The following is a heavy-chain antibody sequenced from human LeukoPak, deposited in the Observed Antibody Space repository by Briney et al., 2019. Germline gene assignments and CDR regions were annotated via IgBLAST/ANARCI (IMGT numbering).Heavy chain of an antibody. CDR3: ATDYYYDSSGSYYTVDY. CDR1: GYTLTELS. V-gene: IGHV1-24*01. CDR2: FDPEDGET. Sequence: VPVKVSCKVSGYTLTELSMHWVRQAPGKRLEWMGGFDPEDGETFYAQKFQGRVTMTEDTSTDTAYMELSSLRSEDTAVYYCATDYYYDSSGSYYTVDYWGQGTLVTVSS. J-gene: IGHJ4*02. D-gene: IGHD3-22*01.